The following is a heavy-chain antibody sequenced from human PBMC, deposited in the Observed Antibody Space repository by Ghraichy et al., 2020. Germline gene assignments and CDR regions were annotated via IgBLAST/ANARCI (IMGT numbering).Heavy chain of an antibody. CDR3: AKCRNIDGSGSSCYFFYY. CDR2: ISGGGGGA. D-gene: IGHD2-2*01. Sequence: GGSLRLSCAASGFTFSRYAMTWVRQVPGKGLEWVSAISGGGGGAYYADSVKGRFTISRDNSKNTVYLQMNSLRAEDTALYYCAKCRNIDGSGSSCYFFYYWGQGILVTVSS. J-gene: IGHJ4*02. V-gene: IGHV3-23*01. CDR1: GFTFSRYA.